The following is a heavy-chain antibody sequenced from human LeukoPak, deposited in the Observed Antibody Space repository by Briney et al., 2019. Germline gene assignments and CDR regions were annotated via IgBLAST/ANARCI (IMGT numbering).Heavy chain of an antibody. D-gene: IGHD1-1*01. V-gene: IGHV1-8*01. CDR3: ARALDTTVLLGAY. Sequence: ASVKVSCKASGYTFTNYDINWVRQASGQGLEWLGWISPYSGTTGSAQKFQGRVTMTRNSSISTAYLEMSRLISEDTAVYYCARALDTTVLLGAYWGQGTPVTVSS. J-gene: IGHJ4*02. CDR1: GYTFTNYD. CDR2: ISPYSGTT.